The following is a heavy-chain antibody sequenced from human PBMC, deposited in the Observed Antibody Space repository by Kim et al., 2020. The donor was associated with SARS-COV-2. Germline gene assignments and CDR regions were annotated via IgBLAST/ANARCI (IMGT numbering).Heavy chain of an antibody. J-gene: IGHJ4*02. CDR3: ARDTAGYSTTWFMLY. CDR2: ISAYKGST. CDR1: GYTFNMYG. Sequence: ASVKVSCKASGYTFNMYGISWVRQAPGQGLEWMGWISAYKGSTTFAQKFQGRVTLTTDTSTGTAYMELRSLRPDDTGVYYCARDTAGYSTTWFMLYWGQGTLVTLSS. V-gene: IGHV1-18*01. D-gene: IGHD2-8*01.